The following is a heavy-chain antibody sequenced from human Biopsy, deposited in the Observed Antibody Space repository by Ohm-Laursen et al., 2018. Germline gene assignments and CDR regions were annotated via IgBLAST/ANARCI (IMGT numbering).Heavy chain of an antibody. Sequence: SDTLSLTCAVYGGSFSGYYWSWIRQPPGKGLEWIEEINHRGSTNYNPSLKSRVTISVDTSKNQFSLKLNSVTAADTAVYYCARRPYGGTRYWYFDLWGRGTLVTVSS. J-gene: IGHJ2*01. CDR2: INHRGST. V-gene: IGHV4-34*01. CDR1: GGSFSGYY. D-gene: IGHD4-23*01. CDR3: ARRPYGGTRYWYFDL.